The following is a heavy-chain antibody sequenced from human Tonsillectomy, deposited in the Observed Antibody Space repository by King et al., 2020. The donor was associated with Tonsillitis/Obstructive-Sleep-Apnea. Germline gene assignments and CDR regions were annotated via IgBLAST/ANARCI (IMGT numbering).Heavy chain of an antibody. CDR2: IIPIFGQV. CDR1: GGTLSRYT. CDR3: ARDLRLGTNWFDP. V-gene: IGHV1-69*01. Sequence: VQLVESGAEVKKPGSSVKVSCKASGGTLSRYTVSWVRQAPGQGLEWMGGIIPIFGQVAYAQGFQDRVTITADESTNTVYMELSSLRSEDTAVYYCARDLRLGTNWFDPWGQGTLVPVSS. J-gene: IGHJ5*02. D-gene: IGHD3-10*01.